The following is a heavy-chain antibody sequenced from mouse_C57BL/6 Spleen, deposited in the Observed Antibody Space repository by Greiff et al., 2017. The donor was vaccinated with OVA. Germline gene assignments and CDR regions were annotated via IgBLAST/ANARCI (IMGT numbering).Heavy chain of an antibody. CDR1: GYTFTSYW. CDR3: ARGIDSSGTRYFDV. J-gene: IGHJ1*03. Sequence: QVQLKQPGAELVKPGASVKLSCKASGYTFTSYWMHWVKQRPGQGLEWIGMIHPNSGSTNYNEKFKSKATLTVDKSSSTAYMQLSSLTSEDSAVYYCARGIDSSGTRYFDVWGTGTTVTVSS. V-gene: IGHV1-64*01. CDR2: IHPNSGST. D-gene: IGHD3-2*02.